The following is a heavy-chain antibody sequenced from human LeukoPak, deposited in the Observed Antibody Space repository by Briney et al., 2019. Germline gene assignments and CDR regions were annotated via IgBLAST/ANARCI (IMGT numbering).Heavy chain of an antibody. J-gene: IGHJ3*02. CDR1: GGSISSYY. V-gene: IGHV4-59*01. D-gene: IGHD2-15*01. Sequence: SETLSLTCSVSGGSISSYYWSWIRQLPGKGLEWIGYIYSTGSTNYNPSLKSRVTMSVDTSKNQFSLKLSSVTAADTAVYSCARGKGGSLSAFDIWGQGTMLTVSS. CDR3: ARGKGGSLSAFDI. CDR2: IYSTGST.